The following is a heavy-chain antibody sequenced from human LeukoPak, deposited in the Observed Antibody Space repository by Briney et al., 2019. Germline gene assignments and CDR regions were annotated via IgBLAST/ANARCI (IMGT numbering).Heavy chain of an antibody. J-gene: IGHJ4*02. Sequence: GGSLRLSCAASGFTFSKYWMYWVRQVPGKGLEWVSRINTDGATTDYADSVKGRFSISRDNAKNTVYLQMNSLRAEDTAVHYCARDPARNDYVWGSYRYSPPRDYWGQGTLVTVSS. CDR3: ARDPARNDYVWGSYRYSPPRDY. CDR1: GFTFSKYW. D-gene: IGHD3-16*02. CDR2: INTDGATT. V-gene: IGHV3-74*01.